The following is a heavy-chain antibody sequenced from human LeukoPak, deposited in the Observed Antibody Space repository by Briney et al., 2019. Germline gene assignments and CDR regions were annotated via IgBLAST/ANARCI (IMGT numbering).Heavy chain of an antibody. CDR1: GPSITSGYD. CDR2: IYYSGST. J-gene: IGHJ4*02. CDR3: ERAVTSHYFDH. Sequence: PSETLSLTCTVSGPSITSGYDWSWIRQHPGEGLEWVGYIYYSGSTYYSPSLQSRTTISLDTSKRQLSLRLSSVTAADTAVYYCERAVTSHYFDHWGQGGLVSASS. D-gene: IGHD2-21*02. V-gene: IGHV4-31*03.